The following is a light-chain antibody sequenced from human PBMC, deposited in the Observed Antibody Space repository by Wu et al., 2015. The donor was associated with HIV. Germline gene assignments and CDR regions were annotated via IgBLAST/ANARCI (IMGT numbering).Light chain of an antibody. V-gene: IGKV3-11*01. J-gene: IGKJ2*03. CDR2: DAS. CDR3: QQRSIGSPDTR. Sequence: KPGHGSHGSSIYDASHRAPGIPDRFSGSGVLGPDFTLTISSLEPEDFAVYYCQQRSIGSPDTRFGQGTKLEIK.